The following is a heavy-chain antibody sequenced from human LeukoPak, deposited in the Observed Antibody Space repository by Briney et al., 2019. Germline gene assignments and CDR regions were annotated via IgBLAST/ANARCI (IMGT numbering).Heavy chain of an antibody. CDR3: ARNRIAVAGPEYFQH. D-gene: IGHD6-19*01. Sequence: GGSLRLSCAASGFTFSSYSMNWVRQAPGKGLEWVSSISSSSSYVYYADSVKGRFTISRDNAKNSLYLQMNSLRAEDTAVYYCARNRIAVAGPEYFQHWDQGTLVTVSS. J-gene: IGHJ1*01. V-gene: IGHV3-21*01. CDR1: GFTFSSYS. CDR2: ISSSSSYV.